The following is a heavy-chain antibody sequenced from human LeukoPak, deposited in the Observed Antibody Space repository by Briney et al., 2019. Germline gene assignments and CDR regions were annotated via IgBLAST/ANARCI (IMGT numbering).Heavy chain of an antibody. CDR1: GYTFRTHG. V-gene: IGHV1-18*01. J-gene: IGHJ4*02. Sequence: ASVKVSCKPSGYTFRTHGLSWVRQAPRQGLEWMGWISSYNGNTNYAQKVQGRLTMTTDTSTSTVYMELRSLRSDDTAVYYCARGNDYGDPLDYWGQGTQVTVSS. D-gene: IGHD4-17*01. CDR2: ISSYNGNT. CDR3: ARGNDYGDPLDY.